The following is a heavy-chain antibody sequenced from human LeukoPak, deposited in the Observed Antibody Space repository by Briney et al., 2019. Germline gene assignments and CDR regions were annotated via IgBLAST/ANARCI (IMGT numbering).Heavy chain of an antibody. CDR1: GYSISSGYY. CDR2: INHSGST. J-gene: IGHJ6*03. Sequence: PSETLSLTCTVSGYSISSGYYWGWIRQPPGKGLEWIGEINHSGSTNYNPSLKSRVTISVDTSKNQFSLKLSSVTAADTAVYYCARLLLTLRTRYYYYMDVWGKGTTVTISS. D-gene: IGHD2-15*01. V-gene: IGHV4-38-2*02. CDR3: ARLLLTLRTRYYYYMDV.